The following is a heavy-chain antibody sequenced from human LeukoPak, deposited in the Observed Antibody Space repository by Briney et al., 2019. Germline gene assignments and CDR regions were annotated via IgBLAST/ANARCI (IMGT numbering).Heavy chain of an antibody. CDR1: RFTFSNYW. Sequence: PGGSLRLSCAASRFTFSNYWMSWIRQAPGKGLEWVANIKQDGSENYYVDSVKGRFTISRDNAKNSLYLQMNSLRAGDTAVYYCARENSGTFSIDYWGKGTLVTVSS. CDR3: ARENSGTFSIDY. V-gene: IGHV3-7*01. CDR2: IKQDGSEN. J-gene: IGHJ4*01. D-gene: IGHD1-26*01.